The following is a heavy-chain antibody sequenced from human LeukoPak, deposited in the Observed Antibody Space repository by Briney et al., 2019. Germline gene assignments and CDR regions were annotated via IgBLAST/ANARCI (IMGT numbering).Heavy chain of an antibody. CDR3: AREWGYCSGGNCLYRSYAFDI. D-gene: IGHD2-15*01. J-gene: IGHJ3*02. CDR2: IYYSGST. Sequence: SETLSLTCTVSGASISSGDYYWSWIRQAPGKGLEWIGYIYYSGSTHYNPSLKGRVAMSVDMSKDQFSLKLSSVTAADAAVYYCAREWGYCSGGNCLYRSYAFDIWGQGTMVTVSS. V-gene: IGHV4-30-4*01. CDR1: GASISSGDYY.